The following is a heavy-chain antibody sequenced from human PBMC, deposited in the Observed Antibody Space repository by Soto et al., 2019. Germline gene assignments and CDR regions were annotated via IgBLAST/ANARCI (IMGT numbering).Heavy chain of an antibody. D-gene: IGHD6-19*01. CDR2: IIPIFGTA. Sequence: QVQLVQSGAEVKKPGSSVKVSCKASRGTFSSYAISWVRQAPGQGLEWMGGIIPIFGTANYAQKFQGRVTITADKSTSTAYMELSSLRSEDTAVYYCARKGIAVAGTLGYYGMDVWGQGTTVTVSS. V-gene: IGHV1-69*06. J-gene: IGHJ6*02. CDR3: ARKGIAVAGTLGYYGMDV. CDR1: RGTFSSYA.